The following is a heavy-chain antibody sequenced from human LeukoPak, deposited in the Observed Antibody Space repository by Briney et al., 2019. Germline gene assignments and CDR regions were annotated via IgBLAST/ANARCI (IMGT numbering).Heavy chain of an antibody. CDR3: ARSSRELGGYAPWELMPPFDY. CDR1: GFPFSGYS. CDR2: ISSSNTI. J-gene: IGHJ4*02. V-gene: IGHV3-48*01. D-gene: IGHD1-7*01. Sequence: GGSLRLSCAASGFPFSGYSLTWVRQAPGKGLEWISYISSSNTIYYADSVKGRFTISRDNAKNSLYLQMNSLRAEDTAVYYCARSSRELGGYAPWELMPPFDYWGQGTLVTVSS.